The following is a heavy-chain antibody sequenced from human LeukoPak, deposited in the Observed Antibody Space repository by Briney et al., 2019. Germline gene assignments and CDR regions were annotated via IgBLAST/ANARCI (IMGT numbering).Heavy chain of an antibody. J-gene: IGHJ4*02. Sequence: GVLRLSCAASGFTFSSYAMSWVRQAPGKGLEWVSAISGSGGSTYYAGSVKGRFTISRDNSKNTLCLQMNSLRAEDTAVYYCAASLAGTLYGGQGTLATVSS. CDR2: ISGSGGST. CDR1: GFTFSSYA. CDR3: AASLAGTLY. D-gene: IGHD6-19*01. V-gene: IGHV3-23*01.